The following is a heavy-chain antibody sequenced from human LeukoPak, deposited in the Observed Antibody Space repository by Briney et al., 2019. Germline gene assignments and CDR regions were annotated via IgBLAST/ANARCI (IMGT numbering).Heavy chain of an antibody. Sequence: GGSLRLSCAASGFTFSSYNMNWVRQAPAKGLEWVSLISSDTSYIHYADSVKGRFTISRDNAKNSVFLQMNSLRAEDTAVYYCARDTSTVTNREFDYWGQGTLVTVSS. V-gene: IGHV3-21*01. CDR1: GFTFSSYN. CDR3: ARDTSTVTNREFDY. CDR2: ISSDTSYI. J-gene: IGHJ4*02. D-gene: IGHD4-17*01.